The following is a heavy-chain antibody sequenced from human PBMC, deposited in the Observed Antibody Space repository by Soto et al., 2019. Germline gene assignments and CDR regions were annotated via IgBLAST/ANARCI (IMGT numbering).Heavy chain of an antibody. CDR1: GGSINDYY. Sequence: SETLSLTCTVSGGSINDYYWSWIRQTPGKGLEWVGFMYYSETTKYNPSLKGRVNMSLDTSKNQVSLHLKSVTAADTAVYYCARANSSTWYKLEYKWFDPWGQGTLVTVSS. J-gene: IGHJ5*02. CDR3: ARANSSTWYKLEYKWFDP. D-gene: IGHD6-13*01. V-gene: IGHV4-59*01. CDR2: MYYSETT.